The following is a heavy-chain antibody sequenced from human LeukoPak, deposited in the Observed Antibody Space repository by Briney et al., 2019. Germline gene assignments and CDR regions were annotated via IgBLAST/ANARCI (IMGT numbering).Heavy chain of an antibody. J-gene: IGHJ2*01. CDR1: GFTFSTYT. CDR2: IGTSSSYT. V-gene: IGHV3-21*04. Sequence: PGGSLRLSCAASGFTFSTYTMNWVRQAPGKGLEWVSSIGTSSSYTYYADSVTGRFTISRDNAKNSLYLQMSTLRVEDTAVYYCVRDTALAAKFGNWHFGLWGRGTLVTVSS. D-gene: IGHD6-19*01. CDR3: VRDTALAAKFGNWHFGL.